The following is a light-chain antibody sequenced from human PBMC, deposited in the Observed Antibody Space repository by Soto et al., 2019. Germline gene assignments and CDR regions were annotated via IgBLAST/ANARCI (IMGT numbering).Light chain of an antibody. CDR2: GAS. CDR1: QNVSSNS. CDR3: QHYGRSPRT. V-gene: IGKV3-20*01. J-gene: IGKJ1*01. Sequence: VLTQSPGTLSLSPGERATLSCRARQNVSSNSLAWYQQKPAQAPRLLIYGASSRATGIPDRFSGRGSGTDFTLTISILEPEDCGVYYCQHYGRSPRTFGQGTKVEIK.